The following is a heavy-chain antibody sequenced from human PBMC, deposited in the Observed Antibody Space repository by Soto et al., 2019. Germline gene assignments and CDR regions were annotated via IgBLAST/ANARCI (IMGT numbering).Heavy chain of an antibody. CDR2: ISSSSSYI. CDR3: ARVGVPAARRPTYYFDY. V-gene: IGHV3-21*01. Sequence: GGSLRLSCAASGFTFSSYSMNWVRQAPGKGLEWVSSISSSSSYIYYADSVKGRFTISRDNAKNSLYLQMNSLRAEDTAVYYCARVGVPAARRPTYYFDYWGQGTLVTVSS. CDR1: GFTFSSYS. J-gene: IGHJ4*02. D-gene: IGHD6-6*01.